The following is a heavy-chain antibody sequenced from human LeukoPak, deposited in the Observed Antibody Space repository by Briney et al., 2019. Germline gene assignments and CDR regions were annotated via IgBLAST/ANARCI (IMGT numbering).Heavy chain of an antibody. V-gene: IGHV3-30*02. Sequence: PGGSLRLSCAASGFTFSSYGMHWVRQAPGKGLEWVAFIRYDGSNKYYADSVKGRFTISRDNSKNTLYLQMNSLIVEDTAVYYCATRNHCTGGSCYFDNWGQGTLVTVSS. CDR2: IRYDGSNK. J-gene: IGHJ4*02. CDR1: GFTFSSYG. CDR3: ATRNHCTGGSCYFDN. D-gene: IGHD2-15*01.